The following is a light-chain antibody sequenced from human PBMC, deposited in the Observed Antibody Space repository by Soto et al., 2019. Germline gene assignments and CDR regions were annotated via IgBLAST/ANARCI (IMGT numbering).Light chain of an antibody. V-gene: IGKV3D-15*01. CDR1: QSVSSY. CDR2: DAS. CDR3: QQYNNWPWT. Sequence: EIVLTQSPATLSLSPGERATLSCRASQSVSSYLAWYQQKPGQAPRLLIYDASGRATGIPARFSGGGSGTEFTLTISSLQSEDFAVYCCQQYNNWPWTFGQGTKVDIK. J-gene: IGKJ1*01.